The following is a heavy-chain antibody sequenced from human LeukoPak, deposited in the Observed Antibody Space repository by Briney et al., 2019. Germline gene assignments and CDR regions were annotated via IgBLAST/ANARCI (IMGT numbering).Heavy chain of an antibody. CDR3: VMYTWGDVPDI. CDR1: GFNFRDSW. Sequence: GGSLRLSCAASGFNFRDSWMYWVRQVPGKGLVWVARMNSDGSDTAHADSVRGRFTVSRDNAKNTLYLQMNSLRAEDTAVYFCVMYTWGDVPDIWGQGTMVTVSS. V-gene: IGHV3-74*01. D-gene: IGHD1-20*01. CDR2: MNSDGSDT. J-gene: IGHJ3*02.